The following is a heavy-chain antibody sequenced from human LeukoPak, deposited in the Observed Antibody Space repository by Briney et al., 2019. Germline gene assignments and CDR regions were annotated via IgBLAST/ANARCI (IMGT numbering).Heavy chain of an antibody. J-gene: IGHJ4*02. V-gene: IGHV1-69*05. CDR2: IIPIFGTA. CDR1: GYTFTVYY. Sequence: SVKVSCKASGYTFTVYYIHWVRQAPGQGLEWMGRIIPIFGTANYAQKFQGRVTITTDESTSTAYMELSSLRSEDTAVYYCARVGHSTRLQTYYFDYWGQGTLVTVSS. CDR3: ARVGHSTRLQTYYFDY. D-gene: IGHD2-15*01.